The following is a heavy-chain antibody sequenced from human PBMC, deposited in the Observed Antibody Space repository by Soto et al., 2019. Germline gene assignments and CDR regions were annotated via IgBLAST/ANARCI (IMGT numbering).Heavy chain of an antibody. J-gene: IGHJ6*02. V-gene: IGHV4-30-4*01. Sequence: SETLSLTCTVSGGSISSGDYYWSWIRQPPGKGLEWIGYIYYSGSTYYNPSLKSRVTISVDTSKNQFSLKLSSVTAADTAVYYCARLHRSHRYYGMDVWGQGTTVTVSS. CDR2: IYYSGST. CDR3: ARLHRSHRYYGMDV. CDR1: GGSISSGDYY.